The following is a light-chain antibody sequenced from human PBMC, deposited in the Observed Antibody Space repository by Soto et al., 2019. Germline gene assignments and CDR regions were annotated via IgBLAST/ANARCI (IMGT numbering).Light chain of an antibody. CDR2: EVN. Sequence: QSALTQPPSASGSPGQSVTISCTGTSSDVGGYNYVSWYQQYPGEVPKLMVYEVNKRPSGVPDRFSGSKSGNMASLTVSGLQAEDEADYYCTSYAGGNNVFGTGTKLTVL. V-gene: IGLV2-8*01. J-gene: IGLJ1*01. CDR1: SSDVGGYNY. CDR3: TSYAGGNNV.